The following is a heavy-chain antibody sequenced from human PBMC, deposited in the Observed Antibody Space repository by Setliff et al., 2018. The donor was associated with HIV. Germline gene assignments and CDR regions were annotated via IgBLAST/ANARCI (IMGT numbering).Heavy chain of an antibody. V-gene: IGHV4-59*11. CDR2: LYHSGSA. J-gene: IGHJ5*02. CDR1: GGSISSHY. D-gene: IGHD3-22*01. CDR3: TRVRLLYSDSSPAWFDP. Sequence: SETLSLTCTVSGGSISSHYWSWIRQPPGKGLEWIGYLYHSGSANYNPSLKSRVTISGDTSKNQFSLKLSSVTAADTAIYYCTRVRLLYSDSSPAWFDPWGQGTLVTVSS.